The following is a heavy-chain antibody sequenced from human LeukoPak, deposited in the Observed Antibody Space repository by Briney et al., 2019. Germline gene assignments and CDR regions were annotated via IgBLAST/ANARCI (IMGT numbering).Heavy chain of an antibody. D-gene: IGHD3-9*01. CDR3: AREGGGYDILTGYLDY. J-gene: IGHJ4*02. CDR2: IYSGGST. CDR1: GFTVSSNY. Sequence: GGSLRHSCAASGFTVSSNYMSWVRQAPGKGLEWVSVIYSGGSTYYADSVKGRFTISRDNSKNTLYLQMNSLRAEDTAVYYCAREGGGYDILTGYLDYWGQGTLVTVSS. V-gene: IGHV3-66*01.